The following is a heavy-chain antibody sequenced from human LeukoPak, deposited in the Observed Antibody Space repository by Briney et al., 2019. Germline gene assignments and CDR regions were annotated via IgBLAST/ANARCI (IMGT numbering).Heavy chain of an antibody. J-gene: IGHJ5*02. D-gene: IGHD6-6*01. Sequence: PGESLKISCKGSGYSFTSYWIGWVRQMPGKGLEWMGIIYPGDSDTRYSPSFQGQVTISADKSISTSYLQWSSLKASDTAMYSCARTIAARPGYNWFDPWGQGTLVTVSS. V-gene: IGHV5-51*01. CDR1: GYSFTSYW. CDR2: IYPGDSDT. CDR3: ARTIAARPGYNWFDP.